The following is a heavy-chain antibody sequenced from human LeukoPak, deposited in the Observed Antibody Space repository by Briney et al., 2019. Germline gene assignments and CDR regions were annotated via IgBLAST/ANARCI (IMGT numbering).Heavy chain of an antibody. D-gene: IGHD3-22*01. V-gene: IGHV3-21*01. CDR1: GFTFSSYS. J-gene: IGHJ4*02. Sequence: PGGSLRLSCAASGFTFSSYSMNWVRQAPGKGLEWVSSISSSSSYIYYADSVKGRFTISRDNAKNSLYLQMNSLRAEDTAVYYCARDPESYDSSGYSRVDYWGQGTLVTVSS. CDR3: ARDPESYDSSGYSRVDY. CDR2: ISSSSSYI.